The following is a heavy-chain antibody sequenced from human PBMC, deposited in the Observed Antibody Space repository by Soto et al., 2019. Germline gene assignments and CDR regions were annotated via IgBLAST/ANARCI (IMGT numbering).Heavy chain of an antibody. CDR3: ATQIYPCDTGPNFKYYFDT. Sequence: PGESLKISCKGSGYSFAGYWITWVRQKPGKGLEWMGRIDPSDSQTYYSPSFRGHVTISVTKSITTVFLQWSSLGASVTAMYYCATQIYPCDTGPNFKYYFDTWGQGTPVTVSS. J-gene: IGHJ4*02. V-gene: IGHV5-10-1*01. D-gene: IGHD2-8*02. CDR2: IDPSDSQT. CDR1: GYSFAGYW.